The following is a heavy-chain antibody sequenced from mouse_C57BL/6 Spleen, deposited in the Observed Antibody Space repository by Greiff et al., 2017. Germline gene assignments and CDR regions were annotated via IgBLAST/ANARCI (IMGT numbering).Heavy chain of an antibody. Sequence: QVTLKESGPGILQPSQTLSLSCSFSGFSLSTFGMGVGWIRQPSGKGLEWLAHIWWDDDKYYNPALKSRLTISKDTSKNQVFLKIANVDTADTATYYCARMEWDYSKYFDYWGQGTTLTVTS. J-gene: IGHJ2*01. V-gene: IGHV8-8*01. CDR3: ARMEWDYSKYFDY. CDR1: GFSLSTFGMG. CDR2: IWWDDDK. D-gene: IGHD2-5*01.